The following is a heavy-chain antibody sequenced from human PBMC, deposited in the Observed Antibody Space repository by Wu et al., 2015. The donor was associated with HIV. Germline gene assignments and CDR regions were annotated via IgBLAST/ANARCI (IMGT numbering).Heavy chain of an antibody. CDR1: GGTFNSYA. D-gene: IGHD3-3*01. V-gene: IGHV1-69*05. CDR3: ARGGGGPDYDFWSGSYYYYLDV. Sequence: QVQLVQSGTEVKKPGSSVKVSCKASGGTFNSYAISWVRQAPGQGLEWMGGIIPTFGTPNYAQKFQGRVTINTDESTSTAYMELRRLRSEDTAVYYCARGGGGPDYDFWSGSYYYYLDVWGKGTTVTVSS. CDR2: IIPTFGTP. J-gene: IGHJ6*03.